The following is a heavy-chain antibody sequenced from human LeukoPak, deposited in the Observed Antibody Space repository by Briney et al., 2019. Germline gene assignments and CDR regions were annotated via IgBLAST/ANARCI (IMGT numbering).Heavy chain of an antibody. CDR3: LVTTRSRGFDY. J-gene: IGHJ4*02. Sequence: EGSLRLSCAASGFTFSSYWMSWVRQAPGKGLEWVANIRQDGSVQNYVDSVKGRFTISRDNPKNSVYLQMSSLRAEDTAVYYCLVTTRSRGFDYWGQGTLVTVSS. CDR1: GFTFSSYW. V-gene: IGHV3-7*01. D-gene: IGHD1/OR15-1a*01. CDR2: IRQDGSVQ.